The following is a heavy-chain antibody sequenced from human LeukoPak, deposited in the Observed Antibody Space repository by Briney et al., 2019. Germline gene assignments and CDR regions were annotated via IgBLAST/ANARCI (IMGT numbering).Heavy chain of an antibody. Sequence: ASVKVSCKASGGTFSSYAISWVRQAPGQGLEWMGGIIPIFGTANYAQKFQGRVTITADESTSTAYKELSSLRSEDTAVYYCARDLGGDYQVNGWFDPWGQGTLVTVSS. CDR1: GGTFSSYA. J-gene: IGHJ5*02. CDR2: IIPIFGTA. D-gene: IGHD4-17*01. V-gene: IGHV1-69*13. CDR3: ARDLGGDYQVNGWFDP.